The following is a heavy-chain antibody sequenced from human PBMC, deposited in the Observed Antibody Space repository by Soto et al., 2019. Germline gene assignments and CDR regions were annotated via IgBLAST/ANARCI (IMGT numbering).Heavy chain of an antibody. CDR2: ISAYNGNT. CDR3: ARDLVEQLWFGELIPPTD. D-gene: IGHD3-10*01. CDR1: GYTFTSYG. V-gene: IGHV1-18*01. J-gene: IGHJ4*02. Sequence: ASVKVSCKASGYTFTSYGISWVRQAPGQGLEWMGWISAYNGNTNYAQKLQGRVTMTTDTSTSTAYMELRSLRSDDTAVYYCARDLVEQLWFGELIPPTDWGQGTLVTVSS.